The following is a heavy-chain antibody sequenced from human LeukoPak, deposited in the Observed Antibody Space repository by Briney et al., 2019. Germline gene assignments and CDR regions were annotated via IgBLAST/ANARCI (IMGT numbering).Heavy chain of an antibody. D-gene: IGHD3-10*01. CDR3: AKEEWFGELLNNWFDP. Sequence: PGGTLRLSCAASGFTFSNAWMSWVRQAPGKGLEWVGRIKSKTDGGTTDYAAPVKGRFTISRDDSKNTLYLQMNSLRAEDTAVYYCAKEEWFGELLNNWFDPWGQGTLVTVSS. CDR2: IKSKTDGGTT. CDR1: GFTFSNAW. J-gene: IGHJ5*02. V-gene: IGHV3-15*01.